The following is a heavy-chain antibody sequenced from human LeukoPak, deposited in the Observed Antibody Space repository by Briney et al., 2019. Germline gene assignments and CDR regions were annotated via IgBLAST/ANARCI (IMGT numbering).Heavy chain of an antibody. V-gene: IGHV3-21*01. CDR3: ARTPIYYYDSTGVPDY. CDR1: GFTFSSYS. CDR2: ISSSSSYI. Sequence: GASRQISCAASGFTFSSYSMNWVRQAPGKGREWVSSISSSSSYIYYADSVKGRFTISRDNAKNSLYLQMNRLRAEDTAVYYCARTPIYYYDSTGVPDYWGQGTLVTVSS. D-gene: IGHD3-22*01. J-gene: IGHJ4*02.